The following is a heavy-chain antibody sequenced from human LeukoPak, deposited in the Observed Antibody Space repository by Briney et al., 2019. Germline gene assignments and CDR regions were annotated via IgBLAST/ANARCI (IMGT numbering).Heavy chain of an antibody. CDR2: INHSGST. V-gene: IGHV4-34*01. CDR3: ARGGLVITPSHFDY. J-gene: IGHJ4*02. Sequence: SETLSLTCAVYGGSFSGYYWSWIRQPPGKGLEWIGEINHSGSTNYNPSLKSRVTISVDTSKNQFSLKLSSVTAADTAVYYCARGGLVITPSHFDYWGQGTLVTVSS. CDR1: GGSFSGYY. D-gene: IGHD3/OR15-3a*01.